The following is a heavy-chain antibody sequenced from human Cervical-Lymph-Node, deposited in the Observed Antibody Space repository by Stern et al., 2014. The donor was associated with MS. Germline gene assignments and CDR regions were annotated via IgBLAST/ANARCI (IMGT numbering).Heavy chain of an antibody. CDR1: GFTVSNNY. D-gene: IGHD3-3*01. J-gene: IGHJ3*02. Sequence: EVQLVESGGGLIQPGGSLRLSCAAPGFTVSNNYMSWVRQAPGQGLEWVSLIYTDDSTYYAGSVKGRFTLSRDSSKNKLFLKINSLKAEDTAVYYCARAIFGVNTAAMAPDAFDTWGQGTMVTVSS. CDR3: ARAIFGVNTAAMAPDAFDT. V-gene: IGHV3-53*01. CDR2: IYTDDST.